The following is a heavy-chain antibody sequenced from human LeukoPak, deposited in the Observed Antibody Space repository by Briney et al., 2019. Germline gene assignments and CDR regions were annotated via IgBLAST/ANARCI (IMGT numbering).Heavy chain of an antibody. CDR2: ISSSGSTI. J-gene: IGHJ6*02. CDR1: GFTFSSYE. D-gene: IGHD3-22*01. Sequence: GGSLRLSCAASGFTFSSYEMNWVRQAPGKGLEWVSYISSSGSTIYYADSGKGRFTISRDNAKNSLYLQMNSLRAEDTAVYYCARTYYYDSSGPTYCYGMDVWGQGTTVTVSS. CDR3: ARTYYYDSSGPTYCYGMDV. V-gene: IGHV3-48*03.